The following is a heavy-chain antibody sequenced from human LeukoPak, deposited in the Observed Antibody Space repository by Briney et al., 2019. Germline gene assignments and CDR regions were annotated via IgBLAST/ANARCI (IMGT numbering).Heavy chain of an antibody. Sequence: GSLRLSCAASGFTFSDYYMSWIRQAPGKGLEWIGSIYYSGSTYYNPSLKSRVTISVDTSKNQFSLKLSSVTAADTAVYYCARYSSGWHHGGYWGQGTLVTVSS. CDR1: GFTFSDYY. J-gene: IGHJ4*02. D-gene: IGHD6-19*01. CDR2: IYYSGST. V-gene: IGHV4-59*05. CDR3: ARYSSGWHHGGY.